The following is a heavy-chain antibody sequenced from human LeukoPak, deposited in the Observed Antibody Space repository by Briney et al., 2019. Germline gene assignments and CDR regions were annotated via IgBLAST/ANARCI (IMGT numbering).Heavy chain of an antibody. CDR1: GDSVSSNSAA. D-gene: IGHD4-17*01. CDR2: TYYRSKWYN. V-gene: IGHV6-1*01. J-gene: IGHJ4*02. Sequence: SQTLSLTCAISGDSVSSNSAAWNWIRQSPSRGLEWLGRTYYRSKWYNDYAVSVKSRITINPDTSKNQFPLQLNSVTPEDTAVYYCARGTTVTTWRGDYFDYWGQGTLVTVSS. CDR3: ARGTTVTTWRGDYFDY.